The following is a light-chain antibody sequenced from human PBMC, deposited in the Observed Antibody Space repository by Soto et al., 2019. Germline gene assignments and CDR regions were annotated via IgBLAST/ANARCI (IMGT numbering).Light chain of an antibody. J-gene: IGLJ2*01. V-gene: IGLV2-8*01. CDR2: EVS. Sequence: QSVLTQPASVSGSPGQSITISCTGTGSDIGYFNYVSWYQQQPGKAPKLMIYEVSKRPSGVPDRFSGSKSGNTASLTVSGLQAEDEADYYCSSHAGSINLVFGGGTKLTVL. CDR3: SSHAGSINLV. CDR1: GSDIGYFNY.